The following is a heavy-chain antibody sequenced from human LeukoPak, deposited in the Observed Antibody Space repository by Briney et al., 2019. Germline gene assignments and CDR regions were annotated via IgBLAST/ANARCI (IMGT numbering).Heavy chain of an antibody. CDR1: GFTVSSNY. CDR3: AKDDGGAFDI. J-gene: IGHJ3*02. CDR2: IDSGSST. V-gene: IGHV3-53*01. Sequence: GGSLRLSCAASGFTVSSNYMSWVRQAPGKGLEWVSVIDSGSSTYYADSVKGRFTISRDNSKNTLYLQMNSLRAEDTAVYYCAKDDGGAFDIWGQGTMVTVSS. D-gene: IGHD3-3*01.